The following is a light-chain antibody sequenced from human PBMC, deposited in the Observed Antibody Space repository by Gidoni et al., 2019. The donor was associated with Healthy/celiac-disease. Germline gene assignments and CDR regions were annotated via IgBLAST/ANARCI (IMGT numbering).Light chain of an antibody. CDR1: SSDVGGYNY. CDR3: SSYTSSSTHYV. CDR2: EVS. Sequence: QSALPQPASVSGSPGQSITISCTGTSSDVGGYNYVSCYQQHPGKAPNLMIYEVSNRPSGVSNRFSGSKSGNTASLTLSGLQAEDEADYYCSSYTSSSTHYVFGTGTKVT. V-gene: IGLV2-14*01. J-gene: IGLJ1*01.